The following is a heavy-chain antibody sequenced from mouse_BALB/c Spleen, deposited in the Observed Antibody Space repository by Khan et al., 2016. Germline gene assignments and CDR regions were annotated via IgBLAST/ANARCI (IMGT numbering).Heavy chain of an antibody. CDR3: ATGDYDRGYYYSIDY. D-gene: IGHD2-13*01. J-gene: IGHJ4*01. CDR1: GFTFSSYA. V-gene: IGHV5-6-5*01. Sequence: EVELVESGGGLVKPGGSLKLSCAAPGFTFSSYAMSWVRQTPEKRLEWVASISTGGDIYYPDSVKGRFTISRDNARNILYLQMVSLRSEDTSMYYCATGDYDRGYYYSIDYWGQGTSVTVSS. CDR2: ISTGGDI.